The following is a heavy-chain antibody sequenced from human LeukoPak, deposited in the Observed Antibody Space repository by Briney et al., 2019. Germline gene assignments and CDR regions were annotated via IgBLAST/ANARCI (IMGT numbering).Heavy chain of an antibody. Sequence: GGSLRLSCAASGFTFSSYWMHWVRQAPGKGLVWVSRINSDGSSTSYADSVKGRFTISRDNAKNTLYLQMNSLRAEDTAVYYCATYCGGDCSDPATDYYYYGMDVWGQGTTVTVSS. V-gene: IGHV3-74*01. J-gene: IGHJ6*02. CDR2: INSDGSST. D-gene: IGHD2-21*02. CDR1: GFTFSSYW. CDR3: ATYCGGDCSDPATDYYYYGMDV.